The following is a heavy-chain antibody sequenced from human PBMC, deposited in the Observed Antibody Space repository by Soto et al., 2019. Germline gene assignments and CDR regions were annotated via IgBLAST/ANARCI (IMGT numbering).Heavy chain of an antibody. CDR2: ISYDGSNK. CDR3: ARSDFGVPGY. CDR1: GFTFSSYA. D-gene: IGHD3-3*01. Sequence: QVQLVESGGCVVQPGRSLRLSCAASGFTFSSYAMHWVRQAPGKGLEWVAVISYDGSNKYYADSVKGRFTISRDNSKNTLYLQMNSLRAEDTAVYYCARSDFGVPGYWGQGTLVTVSS. J-gene: IGHJ4*02. V-gene: IGHV3-30-3*01.